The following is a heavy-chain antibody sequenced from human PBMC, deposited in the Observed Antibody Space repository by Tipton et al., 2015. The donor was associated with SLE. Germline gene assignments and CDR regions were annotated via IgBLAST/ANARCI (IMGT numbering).Heavy chain of an antibody. V-gene: IGHV3-23*01. Sequence: SLRLSCAASGFTFSTYAMSWVRQAPGKGLEWVAGISGSGSSTYSADSVKGRFTISRDNSKNTLYLEMNSLRVEDTAVYYCASHMTTVTTKGAFDIWGQGTMVTVSS. CDR3: ASHMTTVTTKGAFDI. J-gene: IGHJ3*02. CDR1: GFTFSTYA. CDR2: ISGSGSST. D-gene: IGHD4-17*01.